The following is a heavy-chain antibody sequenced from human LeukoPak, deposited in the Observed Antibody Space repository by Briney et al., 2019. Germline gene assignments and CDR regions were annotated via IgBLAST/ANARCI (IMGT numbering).Heavy chain of an antibody. D-gene: IGHD3-9*01. CDR1: GYTFTSYG. CDR3: ARDSVAPYYDILTGYYTDYYYGMDV. CDR2: ISAYNGNT. V-gene: IGHV1-18*01. J-gene: IGHJ6*02. Sequence: ASVKVSCKASGYTFTSYGISWVRQAPRQGLEWMGWISAYNGNTNYAQKLQGRVTMTTDTSTSTAYMELRSLRSDDTAVYYCARDSVAPYYDILTGYYTDYYYGMDVWGQGTTVTVSS.